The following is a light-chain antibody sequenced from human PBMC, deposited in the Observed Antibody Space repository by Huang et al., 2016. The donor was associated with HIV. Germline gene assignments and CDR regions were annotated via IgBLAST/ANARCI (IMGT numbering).Light chain of an antibody. CDR1: QSLFVSSNKRSY. CDR3: QQYYHNPLT. V-gene: IGKV4-1*01. CDR2: WAS. J-gene: IGKJ4*01. Sequence: DIVMTQSPDSLTVSLGERATINCRSSQSLFVSSNKRSYLAWYQKKPGQPPQLVISWASARETGVPDRFSGSGSGTHFTLTINSLQAEDVAVYYCQQYYHNPLTFGGGTKVEI.